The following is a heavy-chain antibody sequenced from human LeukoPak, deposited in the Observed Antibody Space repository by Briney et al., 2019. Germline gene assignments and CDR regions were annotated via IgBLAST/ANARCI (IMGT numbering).Heavy chain of an antibody. CDR3: AKDRVGASNTDY. CDR2: ISSTGTST. V-gene: IGHV3-23*01. Sequence: PGGSLRLSCAASGFTFSSYAMSWVRQAPGKGLEWVSAISSTGTSTYYADSVKGRFTVSRDNSKNALYLQMNTLRAEDAAVYYCAKDRVGASNTDYWGQGTLVTVSS. J-gene: IGHJ4*02. D-gene: IGHD1-26*01. CDR1: GFTFSSYA.